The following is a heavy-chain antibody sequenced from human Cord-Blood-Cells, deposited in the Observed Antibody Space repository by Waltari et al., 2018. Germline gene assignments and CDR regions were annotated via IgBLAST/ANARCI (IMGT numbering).Heavy chain of an antibody. J-gene: IGHJ4*02. CDR3: ARVGSGSYYSDY. CDR1: GGTFSSYA. CDR2: ILPIFGTA. Sequence: QVQLVQSGAEVKKPGSSVKVSCKASGGTFSSYAISWVRQAPGQGLEWMGGILPIFGTANYAQKFQGRVASPADYAAGTGYMGLISLRSEDTALYYCARVGSGSYYSDYWGQGTLVTVSS. D-gene: IGHD1-26*01. V-gene: IGHV1-69*12.